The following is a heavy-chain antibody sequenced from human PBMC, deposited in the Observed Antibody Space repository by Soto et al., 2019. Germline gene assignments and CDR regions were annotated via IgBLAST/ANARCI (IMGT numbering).Heavy chain of an antibody. D-gene: IGHD6-13*01. V-gene: IGHV1-8*02. CDR2: MNPGSGKT. CDR1: GYTFINFD. CDR3: ARMASAGTLNWFDL. J-gene: IGHJ5*02. Sequence: QVQLVQSGAEVKEPGASVRVSCKASGYTFINFDISWVRQAAGQGLGWLGWMNPGSGKTGYTSKFQGRVAMTRDASTCTSLLELRSVTSDDTAVYYCARMASAGTLNWFDLWGQGTLVCVSS.